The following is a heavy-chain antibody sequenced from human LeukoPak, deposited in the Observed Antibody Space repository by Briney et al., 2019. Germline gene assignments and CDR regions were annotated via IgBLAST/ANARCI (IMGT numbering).Heavy chain of an antibody. CDR2: LNPSGGST. J-gene: IGHJ4*02. Sequence: ASVKVSCKASGYTFTNYYMHWVRQAPGQGLEWMGVLNPSGGSTRYAQKFQGRVTMIRDTSTSTVYMGLSSLRSEDTAVYYCARDPYASGSYLLDYWGQGTLVTVSS. CDR3: ARDPYASGSYLLDY. D-gene: IGHD3-10*01. CDR1: GYTFTNYY. V-gene: IGHV1-46*01.